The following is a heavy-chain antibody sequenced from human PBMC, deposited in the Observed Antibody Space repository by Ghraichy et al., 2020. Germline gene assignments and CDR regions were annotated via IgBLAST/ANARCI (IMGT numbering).Heavy chain of an antibody. D-gene: IGHD4-23*01. V-gene: IGHV4-30-2*01. CDR2: IYHSGST. Sequence: SETLSLTCAVSGGSISSGGYSWSWIRQPPGKGLEWIGYIYHSGSTYYNPSLKSRVTISVDRSKNQFSLKLSSVTAADTTVYYCARGVTDRKYYYYYYMDVWGKGTTVTVSS. CDR1: GGSISSGGYS. J-gene: IGHJ6*03. CDR3: ARGVTDRKYYYYYYMDV.